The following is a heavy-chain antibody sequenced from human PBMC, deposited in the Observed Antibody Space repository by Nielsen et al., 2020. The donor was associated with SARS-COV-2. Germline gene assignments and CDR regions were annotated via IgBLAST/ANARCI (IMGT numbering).Heavy chain of an antibody. CDR2: IWYDGSNK. J-gene: IGHJ4*02. CDR3: ASSDGSGSYPFDY. CDR1: GFTFSSYG. V-gene: IGHV3-33*01. Sequence: GGSLRLSCAASGFTFSSYGMHWVRQAPGKGLEWVAVIWYDGSNKYYADSVKGRFTISRDNSKNTLYLQMNSLRAEDTAVYYCASSDGSGSYPFDYWGQGTLVTASS. D-gene: IGHD3-10*01.